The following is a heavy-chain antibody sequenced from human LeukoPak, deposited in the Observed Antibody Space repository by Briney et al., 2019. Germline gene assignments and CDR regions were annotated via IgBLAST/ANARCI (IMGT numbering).Heavy chain of an antibody. CDR1: GFTFSGFA. V-gene: IGHV3-73*01. J-gene: IGHJ4*02. CDR3: TPHPLRALDY. CDR2: IRSKANSYAT. Sequence: GGSLRLSCAASGFTFSGFAMHWVRQASGKGLEWVGRIRSKANSYATAYAASVKGRFTISRDDSKNTAYLQMNSPKTEDTAVYYCTPHPLRALDYWGQGTLVTVSS.